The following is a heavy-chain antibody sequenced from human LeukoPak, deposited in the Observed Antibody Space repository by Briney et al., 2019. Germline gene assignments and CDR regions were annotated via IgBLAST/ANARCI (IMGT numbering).Heavy chain of an antibody. V-gene: IGHV3-23*01. CDR2: VSPNGETA. D-gene: IGHD5-18*01. J-gene: IGHJ4*02. Sequence: GGTLRLSCAASGFTFSSYGMSWVRQAPGKGLGLVSVVSPNGETAYYADSVKGRFTISRDNSKNTVYLQVRSLRAEDTAVYYCAKDLGWIQFGYWGQGALVTVSS. CDR1: GFTFSSYG. CDR3: AKDLGWIQFGY.